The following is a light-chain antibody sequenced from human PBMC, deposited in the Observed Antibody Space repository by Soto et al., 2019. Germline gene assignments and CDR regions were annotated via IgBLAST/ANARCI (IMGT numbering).Light chain of an antibody. CDR2: GAS. CDR3: HQRNK. Sequence: EIVLTHSPATLSLSPGERATLSCRASQSVSSYLAWYQQKPGQAPRLLIYGASTRATGIPARFSGSRSGTDFTLTISSLEPEDFGVYFCHQRNKFGQGTRLEIK. CDR1: QSVSSY. J-gene: IGKJ5*01. V-gene: IGKV3-11*01.